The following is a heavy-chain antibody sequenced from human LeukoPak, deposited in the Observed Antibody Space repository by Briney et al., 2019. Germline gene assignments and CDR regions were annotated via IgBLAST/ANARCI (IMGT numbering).Heavy chain of an antibody. D-gene: IGHD5-24*01. J-gene: IGHJ4*02. CDR1: GGSISSGGYY. Sequence: SQTLSLTCTVSGGSISSGGYYWSWIRQHPGEGLEWIGYIYYSGSTYYNPSLKSRVTISVDTSKNQFSLKLSSVTAADTAVYYCARGATATSLIYWGQGTLVTVSS. CDR3: ARGATATSLIY. CDR2: IYYSGST. V-gene: IGHV4-31*03.